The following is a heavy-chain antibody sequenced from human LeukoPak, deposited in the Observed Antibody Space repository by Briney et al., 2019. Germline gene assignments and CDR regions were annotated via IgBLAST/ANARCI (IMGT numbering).Heavy chain of an antibody. V-gene: IGHV4-4*07. Sequence: SETLSLTCTVSGGSISSYCWSWIRQPAGKGLEWIGRIYTSGSTNYNPSLKSRVTMSVDTSKNQFSLKLSSVTAADTAVYYCAREPWELLGYYYYGMDVWGQGTTVTVS. J-gene: IGHJ6*02. D-gene: IGHD1-26*01. CDR3: AREPWELLGYYYYGMDV. CDR1: GGSISSYC. CDR2: IYTSGST.